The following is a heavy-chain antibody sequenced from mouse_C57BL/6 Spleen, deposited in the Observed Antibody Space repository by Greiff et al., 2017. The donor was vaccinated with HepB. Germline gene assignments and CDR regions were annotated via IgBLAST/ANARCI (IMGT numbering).Heavy chain of an antibody. Sequence: EVQRVESEGGLVQPGSSMKLSCTASGFTFSDYYMAWVRQVPEKGLEWVANINYDGSSTYYLDSLKSRFIISRDNAKNILYLQMSSLKSEDTATYYCSRDGNWDGGWYFDVWGTGTTVTVSS. CDR3: SRDGNWDGGWYFDV. D-gene: IGHD4-1*01. J-gene: IGHJ1*03. CDR2: INYDGSST. V-gene: IGHV5-16*01. CDR1: GFTFSDYY.